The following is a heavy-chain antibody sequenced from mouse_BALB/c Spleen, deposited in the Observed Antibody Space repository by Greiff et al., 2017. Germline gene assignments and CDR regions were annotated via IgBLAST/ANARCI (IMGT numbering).Heavy chain of an antibody. J-gene: IGHJ1*01. Sequence: EVQLVESGGGLVKPGGSLKLSCAASGFTFSDYYMYWVRQTPEKRLEWVATISDGGSYTYYPDSVKGRFTISRDNAKNNLYLQMSSLKSEDTAMYYCARGYYYGSHWYFDVWGAGTTVTVSS. CDR2: ISDGGSYT. CDR1: GFTFSDYY. D-gene: IGHD1-1*01. V-gene: IGHV5-4*02. CDR3: ARGYYYGSHWYFDV.